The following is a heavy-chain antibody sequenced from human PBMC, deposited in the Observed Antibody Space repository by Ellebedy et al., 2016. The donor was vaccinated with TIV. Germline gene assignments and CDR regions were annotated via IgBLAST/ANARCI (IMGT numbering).Heavy chain of an antibody. D-gene: IGHD6-19*01. CDR3: TMFPAVAGTDYFDY. V-gene: IGHV1-18*04. CDR1: GYTFTNSG. J-gene: IGHJ4*02. Sequence: AASVKVSCKASGYTFTNSGISWVRQAPGQGLEWMGWISVYNGNTNYAQKLQGRVTMTTDTSTSTAYMDLRILRSDDTAVYYCTMFPAVAGTDYFDYWGQGTLVAVSS. CDR2: ISVYNGNT.